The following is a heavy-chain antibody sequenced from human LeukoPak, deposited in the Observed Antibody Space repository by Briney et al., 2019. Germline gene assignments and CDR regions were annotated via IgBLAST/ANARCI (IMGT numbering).Heavy chain of an antibody. D-gene: IGHD4-17*01. Sequence: ASVKVSCKTSGYPFRNYDINWVRQATGQGLEWMGWINPHSGKTGYAQKFQGRVTMTTDTSANTAYMDLSSLRSEDTAVYYCARDFVSYGDLPGLMDVWGKGTTVTVSS. CDR1: GYPFRNYD. J-gene: IGHJ6*04. V-gene: IGHV1-8*01. CDR3: ARDFVSYGDLPGLMDV. CDR2: INPHSGKT.